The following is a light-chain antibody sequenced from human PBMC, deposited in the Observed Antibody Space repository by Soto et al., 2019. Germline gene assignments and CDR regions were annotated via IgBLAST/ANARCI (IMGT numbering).Light chain of an antibody. J-gene: IGKJ5*01. CDR3: QQSYITPPIT. CDR2: AAS. Sequence: DIQMTQSPSSLSASVGDRFTITCRASQSVSRYLNWYQHKPGKAPKLLINAASNLRSGVPSRFSGSGSGTDFTLTIDGLQPEDFAVYYCQQSYITPPITFGQGTRLEIK. CDR1: QSVSRY. V-gene: IGKV1-39*01.